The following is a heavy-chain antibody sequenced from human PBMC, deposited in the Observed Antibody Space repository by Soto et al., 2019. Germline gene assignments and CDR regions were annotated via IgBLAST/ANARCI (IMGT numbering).Heavy chain of an antibody. V-gene: IGHV5-51*01. Sequence: PGESLKISCKGSGYSSTSYWIGWVRQMPGKGLEWMGIIYPGDSDLRYSPSFEGQVTISADKSITTAYLQWSSLKASDSAMYYCVRKGHSSSWFIDHWGQGTQVTISS. CDR2: IYPGDSDL. J-gene: IGHJ5*02. D-gene: IGHD6-13*01. CDR1: GYSSTSYW. CDR3: VRKGHSSSWFIDH.